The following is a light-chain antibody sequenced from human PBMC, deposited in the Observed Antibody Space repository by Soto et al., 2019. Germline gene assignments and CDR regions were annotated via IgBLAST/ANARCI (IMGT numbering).Light chain of an antibody. J-gene: IGLJ1*01. V-gene: IGLV2-14*01. CDR3: ISYTGSRTSYV. CDR2: GVS. Sequence: QSALTQPASVSGSPGQSITISCRGTRSDIGGCNYVAWYQQFPGKTPKILIYGVSNRPSGVSSRFSGSKSGNTGSLTISGLQAEDEADYYCISYTGSRTSYVFGSGTKLPVL. CDR1: RSDIGGCNY.